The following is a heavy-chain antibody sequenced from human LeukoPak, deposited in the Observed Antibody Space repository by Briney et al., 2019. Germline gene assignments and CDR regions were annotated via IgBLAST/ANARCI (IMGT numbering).Heavy chain of an antibody. D-gene: IGHD6-13*01. Sequence: PSQTLSLTCTVSGGSISSGGYSWSWIRQPPGKGMAFIAYIYYTGNTYFNPSLKSRVTISVDTSKNQFSLKLTSVTAADTAVYYCARELAAAGNNWFDSWGQGTLVTVSS. V-gene: IGHV4-30-4*07. CDR2: IYYTGNT. CDR1: GGSISSGGYS. CDR3: ARELAAAGNNWFDS. J-gene: IGHJ5*01.